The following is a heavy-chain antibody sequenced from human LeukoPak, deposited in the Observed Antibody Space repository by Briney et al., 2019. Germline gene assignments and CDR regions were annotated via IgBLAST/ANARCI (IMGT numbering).Heavy chain of an antibody. V-gene: IGHV3-53*05. CDR1: GFTVSSNY. D-gene: IGHD1-26*01. CDR3: AREGVGATTPVLYYFDY. CDR2: IYSGGNT. J-gene: IGHJ4*02. Sequence: GGSLRLSCAASGFTVSSNYMSWVRQAPGKGLEWVSVIYSGGNTYYADSVKGRFTISRDNSKNTLYLQMNSLRAEDTAVYYCAREGVGATTPVLYYFDYWGQGTLVTVSS.